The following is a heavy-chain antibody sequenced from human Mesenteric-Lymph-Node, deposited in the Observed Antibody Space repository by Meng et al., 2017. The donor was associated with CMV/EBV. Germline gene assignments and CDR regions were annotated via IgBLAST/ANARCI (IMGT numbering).Heavy chain of an antibody. J-gene: IGHJ4*02. V-gene: IGHV3-7*01. Sequence: GESLKISCAASGFTFSNYWMNWVRQAPGKGLEWVANINQDGSVKHYVDSLKGRFTISRDNAKNSLYLQMTSLRADDTAVYYCASGREYTSSSPFNYWGQGTLVTVSS. CDR3: ASGREYTSSSPFNY. CDR1: GFTFSNYW. D-gene: IGHD6-6*01. CDR2: INQDGSVK.